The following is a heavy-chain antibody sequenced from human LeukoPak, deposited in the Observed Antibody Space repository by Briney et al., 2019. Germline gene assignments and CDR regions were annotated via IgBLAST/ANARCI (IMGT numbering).Heavy chain of an antibody. CDR3: ARDRGYYYDSSGYHP. CDR2: ISSSSSYT. Sequence: GGSLRLSCAASGFTFSDYYMSWIRQAPGKGLEWVSYISSSSSYTNYADSVKGRFAISRDNAKNSLYLQMNSLRAEDTAVYYCARDRGYYYDSSGYHPWGQGTLVTVSS. CDR1: GFTFSDYY. J-gene: IGHJ5*02. D-gene: IGHD3-22*01. V-gene: IGHV3-11*06.